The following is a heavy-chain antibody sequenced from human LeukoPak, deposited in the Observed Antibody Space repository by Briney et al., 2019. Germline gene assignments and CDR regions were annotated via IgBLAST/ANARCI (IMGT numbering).Heavy chain of an antibody. CDR3: ARHLAAAGYFDY. D-gene: IGHD6-13*01. V-gene: IGHV4-34*01. CDR1: GGSFSGYY. J-gene: IGHJ4*02. Sequence: SETLSLTCAVYGGSFSGYYWSWIRQPPGKGLEWIGETNHSGSTNYNPSLKSRVTISVDTSKNQFSLKLSSVTAADTAVYYCARHLAAAGYFDYWGQGTLVTVSS. CDR2: TNHSGST.